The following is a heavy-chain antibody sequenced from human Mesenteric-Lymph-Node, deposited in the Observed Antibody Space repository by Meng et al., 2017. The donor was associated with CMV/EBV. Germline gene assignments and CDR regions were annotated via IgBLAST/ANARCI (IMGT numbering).Heavy chain of an antibody. CDR2: ISKDGGTR. CDR3: ARGSTSAGLWYFDL. Sequence: GSLKISCAASGFTFNSYAMHWVRQAPGKGLEWVAVISKDGGTRFYADSVKGRFTFSRDNSKNTLFLQMDSLRGEDTAVYYCARGSTSAGLWYFDLWGRGTLVTVSS. D-gene: IGHD1-14*01. V-gene: IGHV3-30*04. CDR1: GFTFNSYA. J-gene: IGHJ2*01.